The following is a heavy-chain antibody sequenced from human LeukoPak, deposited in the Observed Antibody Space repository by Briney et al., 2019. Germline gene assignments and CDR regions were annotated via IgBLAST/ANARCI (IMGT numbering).Heavy chain of an antibody. CDR1: GFTFDDYA. Sequence: GGSLRLSCAASGFTFDDYAMHWVRQAPGKGLEWVSGISWNSGSIGYADSVKGRFTISRDNAKNSLYLQMNSLRAEDTALYYCARMAVAGIPFDYWGQGTLVTVSS. J-gene: IGHJ4*02. CDR2: ISWNSGSI. CDR3: ARMAVAGIPFDY. V-gene: IGHV3-9*01. D-gene: IGHD6-19*01.